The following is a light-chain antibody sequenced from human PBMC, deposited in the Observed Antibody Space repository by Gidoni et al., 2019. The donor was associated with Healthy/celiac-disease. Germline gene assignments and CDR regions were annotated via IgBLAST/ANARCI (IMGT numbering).Light chain of an antibody. Sequence: IVMTASPATPSVSPGERATRSCRASQSVNSNLAWYQQKPGQAPRLLIYGASTRATGIPARFSGSGSGTEFTLTISSLQSEDFAVYYCQQYNNGVTFGGGTKVEIK. CDR1: QSVNSN. CDR3: QQYNNGVT. CDR2: GAS. J-gene: IGKJ4*01. V-gene: IGKV3-15*01.